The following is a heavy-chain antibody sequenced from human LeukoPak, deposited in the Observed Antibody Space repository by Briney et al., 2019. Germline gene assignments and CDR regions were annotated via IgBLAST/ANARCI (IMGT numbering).Heavy chain of an antibody. V-gene: IGHV3-30*18. CDR3: AKDRRRDDVLTGSFSD. J-gene: IGHJ4*02. CDR1: GIIFSNYG. CDR2: ISYDGSDN. D-gene: IGHD3-9*01. Sequence: PGGSLRLSCEASGIIFSNYGFHWVRQAPGKGLDWVAFISYDGSDNYYADSVKGRFLISRDNSKSTLYLQMNSLTGEDTAVYYCAKDRRRDDVLTGSFSDWGQGTLVTVSS.